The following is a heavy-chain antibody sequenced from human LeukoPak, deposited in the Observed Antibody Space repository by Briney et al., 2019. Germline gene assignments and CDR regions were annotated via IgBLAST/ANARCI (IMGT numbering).Heavy chain of an antibody. CDR3: SKEAAFLTSGIAASSHEY. D-gene: IGHD6-25*01. Sequence: GTSLRLSCTASGYTFSDYGMHWVRQAPGKGLEWLSVISYGGIVKFYSDSVKGRFTNTRDNAKNTLYVQMNSLAYEDTAVYYCSKEAAFLTSGIAASSHEYWGQGTLVTVSS. J-gene: IGHJ4*02. CDR1: GYTFSDYG. CDR2: ISYGGIVK. V-gene: IGHV3-30*18.